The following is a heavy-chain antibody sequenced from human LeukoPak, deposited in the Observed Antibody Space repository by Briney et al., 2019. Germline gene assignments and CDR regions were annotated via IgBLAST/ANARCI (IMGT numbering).Heavy chain of an antibody. J-gene: IGHJ4*02. CDR1: GFTFSSYS. CDR3: ARDSYGFDY. CDR2: ISYDGSNE. V-gene: IGHV3-30*03. D-gene: IGHD3-16*01. Sequence: GGSLRLSCAASGFTFSSYSMNWVRQAPGKGLEWVAVISYDGSNEIYADSVKGRFTISRDSSKNTLYLQMNDLRAEDTAVYYCARDSYGFDYWGQGHLVTVSS.